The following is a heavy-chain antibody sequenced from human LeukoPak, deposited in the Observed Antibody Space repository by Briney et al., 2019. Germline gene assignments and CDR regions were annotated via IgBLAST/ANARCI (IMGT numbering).Heavy chain of an antibody. CDR2: IYRTGST. J-gene: IGHJ4*02. CDR1: GVSISSNNW. Sequence: SETLSLTCAVSGVSISSNNWWSWVRQPPGKGLEWIGEIYRTGSTNYSPSLKSRVTISVDKSKNQFSLKLSSVTAADTAVYYCARVALYESSGYNYFDYWGQGTLVTVSS. V-gene: IGHV4-4*02. CDR3: ARVALYESSGYNYFDY. D-gene: IGHD3-22*01.